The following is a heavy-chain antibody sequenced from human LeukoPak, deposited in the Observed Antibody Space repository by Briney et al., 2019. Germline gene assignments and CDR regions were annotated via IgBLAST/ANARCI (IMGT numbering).Heavy chain of an antibody. Sequence: SETLSLTCTVSGFSISSGYYWGWIRQPPGKGLEWIGNMFHSGITYDNPSLKSRATISIDTSKNQFSLKLSSVTAADTAVYYCARASTDGYNSHYYFDYWGQGTLVTVSS. CDR2: MFHSGIT. CDR1: GFSISSGYY. J-gene: IGHJ4*02. CDR3: ARASTDGYNSHYYFDY. V-gene: IGHV4-38-2*02. D-gene: IGHD5-24*01.